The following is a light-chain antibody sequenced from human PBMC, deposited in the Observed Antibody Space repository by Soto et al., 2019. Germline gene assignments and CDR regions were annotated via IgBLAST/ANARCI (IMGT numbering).Light chain of an antibody. CDR3: QQRSNWPTIT. CDR2: DAS. J-gene: IGKJ5*01. Sequence: DIVLTQSPATLSLSPGQRSTLSCTASQSVSSYLAWYQQKPGQAPRLLIYDASNRATGIPARFSGNGSGTDFTLTISSLEPADFAVYYCQQRSNWPTITFGQGTRLEIK. V-gene: IGKV3-11*01. CDR1: QSVSSY.